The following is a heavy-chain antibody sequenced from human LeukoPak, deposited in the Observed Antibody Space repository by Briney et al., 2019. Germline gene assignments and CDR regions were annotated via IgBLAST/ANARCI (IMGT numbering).Heavy chain of an antibody. Sequence: SVKVSCKASGGTFSSYAISWVQQAPGQGLEWMGRIIPIFGTANYAQKFQGRVTITTDESTSTAYMELSSLRSEDTAVYYCARESYYDSSGPGGGALNYFDYWGQGTLVTVSS. CDR3: ARESYYDSSGPGGGALNYFDY. D-gene: IGHD3-22*01. CDR2: IIPIFGTA. V-gene: IGHV1-69*05. CDR1: GGTFSSYA. J-gene: IGHJ4*02.